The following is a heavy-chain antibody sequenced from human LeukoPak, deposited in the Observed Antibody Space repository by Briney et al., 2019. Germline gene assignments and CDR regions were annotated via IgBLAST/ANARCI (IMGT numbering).Heavy chain of an antibody. D-gene: IGHD5-18*01. CDR2: ISGSGDST. J-gene: IGHJ4*02. CDR1: GFIFSNYW. CDR3: AKKSFRSGYSYGTSFDY. Sequence: GGSLRLSCATSGFIFSNYWMSWVRQAPGKGLEWVSGISGSGDSTYYADSVKGRFTISRDNSKKTLYLQMNSLRAEDTAVYYCAKKSFRSGYSYGTSFDYWGQETLVTVSS. V-gene: IGHV3-23*01.